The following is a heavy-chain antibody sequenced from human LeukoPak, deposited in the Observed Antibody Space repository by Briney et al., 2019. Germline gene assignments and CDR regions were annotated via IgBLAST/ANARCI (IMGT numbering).Heavy chain of an antibody. CDR1: GFIFRNYW. V-gene: IGHV3-74*01. CDR3: VRDSRYTMDV. D-gene: IGHD5-18*01. CDR2: ITSDGSTT. J-gene: IGHJ6*02. Sequence: GGSLRLSCAASGFIFRNYWMHWVRQAPGKGPVWVSRITSDGSTTIYADSVKGRFTISRDNAKNTLYLQMNSLRAEDTAVYYCVRDSRYTMDVWGQGTTVTVPS.